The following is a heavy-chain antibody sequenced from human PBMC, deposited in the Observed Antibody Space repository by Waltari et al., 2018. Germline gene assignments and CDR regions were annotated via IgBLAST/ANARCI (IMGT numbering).Heavy chain of an antibody. V-gene: IGHV1-2*02. J-gene: IGHJ5*02. CDR1: GYTFTGYY. CDR3: ARDPLLSSSWYGGNWFDP. D-gene: IGHD6-13*01. CDR2: INPNSGGT. Sequence: QVQLVQSGAEVKKPGASVKVSCKASGYTFTGYYMHWVRQAPGQGLEWMGWINPNSGGTNYAQKFQGRVTMTRDTSISTAYMELSRLRSDDTAVYYCARDPLLSSSWYGGNWFDPWGQGTLVTVSS.